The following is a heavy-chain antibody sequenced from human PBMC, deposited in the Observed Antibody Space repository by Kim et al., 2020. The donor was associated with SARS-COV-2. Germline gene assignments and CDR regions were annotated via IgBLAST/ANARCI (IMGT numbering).Heavy chain of an antibody. J-gene: IGHJ4*02. D-gene: IGHD2-15*01. CDR2: IKEDGSEK. CDR1: GFSFGNHW. V-gene: IGHV3-7*03. Sequence: GGSLRLSCVGSGFSFGNHWMSWVRQAPGKGLEWVANIKEDGSEKYYLDSVKGRFTISRDNAKNSLYVEMDSLRVEDTAVYYCARLGYCGDGRCLKDFWGQGTLVTVSS. CDR3: ARLGYCGDGRCLKDF.